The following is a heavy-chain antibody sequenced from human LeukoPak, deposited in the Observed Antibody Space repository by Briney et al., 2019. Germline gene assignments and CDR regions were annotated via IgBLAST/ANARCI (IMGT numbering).Heavy chain of an antibody. CDR2: INHSGST. V-gene: IGHV4-34*01. Sequence: SETLSLTCAVYGGSFSGYYWSWIRQPPGKGLEWIGEINHSGSTNYNPSLKSRVTISVDTSKNQISLKLSSVTAADTAVYYCARANYDILTGYYPWGQGTLVTVSS. CDR1: GGSFSGYY. D-gene: IGHD3-9*01. CDR3: ARANYDILTGYYP. J-gene: IGHJ5*02.